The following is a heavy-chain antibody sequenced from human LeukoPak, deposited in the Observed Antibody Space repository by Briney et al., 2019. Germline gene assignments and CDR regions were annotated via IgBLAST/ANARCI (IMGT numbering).Heavy chain of an antibody. Sequence: GGSPRLSCAASGFTFSNYWMSWVRQAPGKGLEWVANIKQDESEKYYVDSVKGRFTISRDNAKNSLYLQMNSLRVEDTAVYYCARSPRYCSNGVCHQAYFQHWGQGTLVTVSS. CDR3: ARSPRYCSNGVCHQAYFQH. V-gene: IGHV3-7*03. D-gene: IGHD2-8*01. CDR1: GFTFSNYW. CDR2: IKQDESEK. J-gene: IGHJ1*01.